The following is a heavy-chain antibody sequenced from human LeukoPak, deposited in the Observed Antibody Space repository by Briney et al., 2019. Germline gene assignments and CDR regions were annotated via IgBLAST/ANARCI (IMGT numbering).Heavy chain of an antibody. V-gene: IGHV3-21*04. CDR2: ISTSSSYI. CDR1: GFTFSSYS. J-gene: IGHJ4*02. CDR3: ARGWYNFDY. Sequence: GGSLRLSCAASGFTFSSYSMNWVRQAPGKGLEWVSSISTSSSYIYYADSVKGRFTISRDNSKNTLYLQMNSLRAEDTAVYYCARGWYNFDYWGQGTRVTVSS. D-gene: IGHD6-19*01.